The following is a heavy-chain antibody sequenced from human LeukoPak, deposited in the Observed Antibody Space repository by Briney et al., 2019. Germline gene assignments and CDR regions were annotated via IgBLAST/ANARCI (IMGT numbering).Heavy chain of an antibody. J-gene: IGHJ6*02. Sequence: SETLSLTCTVSGGFISSYYWSWIRQPPEKGLEWIAYINYSGSTIYNPSLKSRVTISLDTSKNQFSLRLSSMTDADTAVYYCARRGAARRYDGMDVWGQGTTVTVSS. CDR3: ARRGAARRYDGMDV. D-gene: IGHD6-6*01. V-gene: IGHV4-59*08. CDR1: GGFISSYY. CDR2: INYSGST.